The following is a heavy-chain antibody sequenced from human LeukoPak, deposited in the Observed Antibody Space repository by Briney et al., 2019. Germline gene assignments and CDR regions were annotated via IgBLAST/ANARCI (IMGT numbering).Heavy chain of an antibody. CDR2: ISSGGST. D-gene: IGHD1-1*01. J-gene: IGHJ4*02. Sequence: HPGGTLRLSCATSGFTFSSNYMSWVRQAPGKGLEWVSVISSGGSTYYADSVKGRFTISRDTSRNTLYLQMNSLRAEDTAVYYCATSGTYGRIDYWGQGTLVTVSS. V-gene: IGHV3-66*01. CDR1: GFTFSSNY. CDR3: ATSGTYGRIDY.